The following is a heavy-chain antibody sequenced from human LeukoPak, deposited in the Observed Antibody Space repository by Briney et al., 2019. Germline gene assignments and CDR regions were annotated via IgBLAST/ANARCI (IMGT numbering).Heavy chain of an antibody. V-gene: IGHV7-4-1*02. CDR2: INTNTGSP. J-gene: IGHJ4*02. D-gene: IGHD3-22*01. CDR3: VRGIDTTGYFNY. Sequence: ASVKVSCKASGYTFSTFPINWVRQAPGQGLEWMGWINTNTGSPTYAQGLTGRFVLSLDTSASTAFLQINSLRAEDTALYYCVRGIDTTGYFNYWGQGTLVTVSS. CDR1: GYTFSTFP.